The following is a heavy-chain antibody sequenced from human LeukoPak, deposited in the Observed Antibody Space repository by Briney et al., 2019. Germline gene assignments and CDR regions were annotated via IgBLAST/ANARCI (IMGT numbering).Heavy chain of an antibody. CDR1: GGSLSSSSLY. CDR3: ARVYDYSIGGYFDY. J-gene: IGHJ4*02. V-gene: IGHV4-39*07. Sequence: SETLSLTCTVSGGSLSSSSLYWGWVPPPPRKGLGWVGGIYYYSGSTYYNPSLKSRVTISVDTSKNQFSLKLSSVTAADTAVYYCARVYDYSIGGYFDYWGQGTLVTVSS. CDR2: IYYYSGST. D-gene: IGHD4-11*01.